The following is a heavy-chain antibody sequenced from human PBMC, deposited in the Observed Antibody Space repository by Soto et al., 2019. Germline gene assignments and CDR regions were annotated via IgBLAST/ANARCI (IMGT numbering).Heavy chain of an antibody. CDR2: ISYDGSNK. V-gene: IGHV3-30-3*01. Sequence: GGSLRLSCAASGFTFSSYAMHWVRQAPGKGLEWVAVISYDGSNKYYADSVKGRFTISRDNSKNTLYLQMNSLRAEDTAVYYCARDPGKIPYYYFYGMDVWGQGTTVTVYS. CDR3: ARDPGKIPYYYFYGMDV. CDR1: GFTFSSYA. D-gene: IGHD2-2*02. J-gene: IGHJ6*02.